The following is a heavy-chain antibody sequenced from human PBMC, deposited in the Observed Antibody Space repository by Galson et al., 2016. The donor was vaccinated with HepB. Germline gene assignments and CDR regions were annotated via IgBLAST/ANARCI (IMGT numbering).Heavy chain of an antibody. CDR2: ISNDGSNK. J-gene: IGHJ4*02. Sequence: SLRLSCADSGFIFRSYAMNWVRQAPGKGLEWLAVISNDGSNKYFADSVKGRFTISRDNSKNTLYLQMNSLRAEDTAVYYCAKYIVPAAMTSNSFGFWGRGSLVTVSS. V-gene: IGHV3-30-3*02. CDR3: AKYIVPAAMTSNSFGF. CDR1: GFIFRSYA. D-gene: IGHD2-2*01.